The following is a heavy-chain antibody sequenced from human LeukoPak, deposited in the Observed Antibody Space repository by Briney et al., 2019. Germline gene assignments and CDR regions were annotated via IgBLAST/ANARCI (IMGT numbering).Heavy chain of an antibody. Sequence: GGSLRLSCAPSGFTFSSYNMHWVRQAPGKGLEWVAFIWYDGGNKYYAESVKGRFTISRDNSKNTLYVQMSSLRAEDTAVYHCAKSAYYYDSSGFYWVDFWGPGTLVTVSS. D-gene: IGHD3-22*01. V-gene: IGHV3-30*02. J-gene: IGHJ4*02. CDR2: IWYDGGNK. CDR1: GFTFSSYN. CDR3: AKSAYYYDSSGFYWVDF.